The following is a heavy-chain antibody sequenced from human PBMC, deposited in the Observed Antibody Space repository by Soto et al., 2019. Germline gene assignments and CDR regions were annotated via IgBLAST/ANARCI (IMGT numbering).Heavy chain of an antibody. CDR3: ASPQQGRLRSNWYFDL. V-gene: IGHV4-34*01. Sequence: TLSLTCAVYGGSFSGYYWSWIRQPPGKGLEWIGEINHSGSTNYNPSLKSRVTISVDTSKNQFSLKLSSVTAADTAVYYCASPQQGRLRSNWYFDLWGRGTLVTVSS. J-gene: IGHJ2*01. CDR1: GGSFSGYY. CDR2: INHSGST. D-gene: IGHD4-17*01.